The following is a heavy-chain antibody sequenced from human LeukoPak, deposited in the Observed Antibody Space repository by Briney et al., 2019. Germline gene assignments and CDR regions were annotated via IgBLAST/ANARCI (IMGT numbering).Heavy chain of an antibody. J-gene: IGHJ4*02. D-gene: IGHD5-18*01. V-gene: IGHV1-69*13. Sequence: ASVKVSCKASGGTFSSYAISWVRQAPGQGLEWMGGIIPIFGTANYARKFQGRVTITADESTSTAYMELSSLRSEDTAVYYCARDVDTAMASFDYWGQGTLVTVSS. CDR2: IIPIFGTA. CDR1: GGTFSSYA. CDR3: ARDVDTAMASFDY.